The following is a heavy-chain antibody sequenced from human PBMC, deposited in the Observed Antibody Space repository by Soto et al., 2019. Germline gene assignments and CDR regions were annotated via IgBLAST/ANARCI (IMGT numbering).Heavy chain of an antibody. D-gene: IGHD4-4*01. Sequence: GASVKVSCKASGYPFSDNQIHWLRRAPGQGLEWMGRINPKSDDTNYAQKFQGRVTMTRDTSIDTAHLGLTGLTSDDTATYYCARKHSLDYIRWGLDPWGQGTLVTVSS. V-gene: IGHV1-2*02. CDR2: INPKSDDT. CDR1: GYPFSDNQ. J-gene: IGHJ5*02. CDR3: ARKHSLDYIRWGLDP.